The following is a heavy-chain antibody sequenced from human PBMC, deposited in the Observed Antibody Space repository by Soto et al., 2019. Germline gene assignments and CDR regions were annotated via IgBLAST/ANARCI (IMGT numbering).Heavy chain of an antibody. CDR2: IYYSGNT. Sequence: QVQLQESGPGLVKPSQTLSLTCTVSGDSISTADYYWNWIRQPPGKGLEWIGYIYYSGNTYYIPSLKSRVTISVDTSKNQISLKLNSVTDADTAVYYCARGIYSTSSFFDSWGQGTLVTVSS. J-gene: IGHJ4*02. CDR1: GDSISTADYY. D-gene: IGHD6-6*01. CDR3: ARGIYSTSSFFDS. V-gene: IGHV4-30-4*01.